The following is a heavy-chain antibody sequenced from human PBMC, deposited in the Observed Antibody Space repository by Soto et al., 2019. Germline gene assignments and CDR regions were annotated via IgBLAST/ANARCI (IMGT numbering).Heavy chain of an antibody. J-gene: IGHJ4*02. CDR3: AREIWVVGATKGSSRFDY. V-gene: IGHV1-2*04. D-gene: IGHD1-26*01. CDR2: INPNSGGT. CDR1: GYTFTGYY. Sequence: GASVKVSCKASGYTFTGYYMHWVLQAPGQGLEWMGWINPNSGGTNYAQKFQGWVTMTRDTSISTAYMELSRLRSDDTAVYYCAREIWVVGATKGSSRFDYWGQGTLVTVSS.